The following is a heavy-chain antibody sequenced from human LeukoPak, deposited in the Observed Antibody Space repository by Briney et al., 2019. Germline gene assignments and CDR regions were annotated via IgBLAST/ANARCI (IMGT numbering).Heavy chain of an antibody. CDR2: ISSSGSTI. V-gene: IGHV3-48*04. CDR3: ASSYDYVWGSYPEG. Sequence: GGSLRLSCAASGFTFSSYAMSWVRQAPGKGLEWVSYISSSGSTIYYADSVKGRFTISRDNAKNSLYLQMNSLRAEDTAVYYCASSYDYVWGSYPEGWGQGTMVTVSS. CDR1: GFTFSSYA. D-gene: IGHD3-16*01. J-gene: IGHJ3*01.